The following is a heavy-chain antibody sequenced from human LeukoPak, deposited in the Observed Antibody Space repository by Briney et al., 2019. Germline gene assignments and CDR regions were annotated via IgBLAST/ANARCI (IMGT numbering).Heavy chain of an antibody. D-gene: IGHD3-22*01. CDR3: ARGDYYDSSGPFFPFDY. J-gene: IGHJ4*02. CDR2: ISAYNGNT. CDR1: GYTFTSYG. Sequence: ASVKVSCKASGYTFTSYGISWVRQAPGQGLEWMGWISAYNGNTNYAQKIQGRVTITADESTSTAYMELSSLRSEDTAVYYCARGDYYDSSGPFFPFDYWGQGTLVTVSS. V-gene: IGHV1-18*01.